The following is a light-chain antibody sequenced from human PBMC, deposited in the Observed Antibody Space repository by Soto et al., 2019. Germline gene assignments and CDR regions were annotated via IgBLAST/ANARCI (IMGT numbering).Light chain of an antibody. CDR2: AAS. V-gene: IGKV1-39*01. CDR3: QQSYSTPIT. CDR1: QNIGNY. Sequence: DIQMSQSPSSLSASVGDRVTITCRSSQNIGNYVNWYQQKPGRAPKLLLHAASTLQRGVPSSFSGGGSGTYFTLTISSLQPEDFATYYCQQSYSTPITFGQGTRLEIK. J-gene: IGKJ5*01.